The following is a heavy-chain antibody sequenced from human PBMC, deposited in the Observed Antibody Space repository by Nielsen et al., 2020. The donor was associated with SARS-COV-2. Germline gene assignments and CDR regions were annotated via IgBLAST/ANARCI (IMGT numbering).Heavy chain of an antibody. J-gene: IGHJ4*02. CDR3: AKASGSDFRRGYYFDY. D-gene: IGHD3-3*01. Sequence: SVKVSCKASGGTFSSHAISWVRQAPGQGLEWMGRIIPVLVKPNYAQQFQGRLTITADRSTSTVYMELSSLRSEDTAVYYCAKASGSDFRRGYYFDYWGQGTLVTVSS. V-gene: IGHV1-69*04. CDR2: IIPVLVKP. CDR1: GGTFSSHA.